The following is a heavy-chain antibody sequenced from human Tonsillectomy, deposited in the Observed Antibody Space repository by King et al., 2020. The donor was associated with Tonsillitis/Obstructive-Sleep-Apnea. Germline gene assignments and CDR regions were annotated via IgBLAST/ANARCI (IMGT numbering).Heavy chain of an antibody. CDR2: ISSSGSTI. CDR3: ARGWVLLWFGELSPFDY. Sequence: VQLVESGGGLVQPGGSLRLSCAASGFTFSSYEMNWVRQAPGKGLEWVSYISSSGSTIYYADSVKGRFTISRDNAKNSLYLQMNSLRAEDTAVYYCARGWVLLWFGELSPFDYWGQGTLVTVSS. J-gene: IGHJ4*02. D-gene: IGHD3-10*01. V-gene: IGHV3-48*03. CDR1: GFTFSSYE.